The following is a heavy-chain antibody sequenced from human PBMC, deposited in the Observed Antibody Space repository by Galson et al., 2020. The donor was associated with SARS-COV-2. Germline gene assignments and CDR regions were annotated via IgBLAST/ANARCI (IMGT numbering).Heavy chain of an antibody. CDR3: VRGRKVSHSLDY. CDR2: SNHSGST. V-gene: IGHV4-34*01. CDR1: GASFSGYY. Sequence: TPSLTCAVYGASFSGYYWTWIRQPPGKGLEWIGESNHSGSTNYNPSPKSRVTISVDTSKNQFSLKLSSVTAADTAVYYCVRGRKVSHSLDYWGQGSLVTVSS. J-gene: IGHJ4*02.